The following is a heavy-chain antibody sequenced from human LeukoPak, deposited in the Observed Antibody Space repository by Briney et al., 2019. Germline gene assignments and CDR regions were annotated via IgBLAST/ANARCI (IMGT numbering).Heavy chain of an antibody. CDR2: IIPIFGTA. Sequence: ASVKVSCKASGGTFSSYAISWVRQATGQGLEWMGGIIPIFGTANYAQKFQGRVTITADKSTSTAYMELSSLRSEDTAVYYCARDKRGKGYCSSTSCYGYYYYYYMDVWGKGTTVTVSS. V-gene: IGHV1-69*06. J-gene: IGHJ6*03. CDR3: ARDKRGKGYCSSTSCYGYYYYYYMDV. D-gene: IGHD2-2*01. CDR1: GGTFSSYA.